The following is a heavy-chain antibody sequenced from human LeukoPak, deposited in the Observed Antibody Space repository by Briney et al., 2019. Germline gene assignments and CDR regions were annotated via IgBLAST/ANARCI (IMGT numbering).Heavy chain of an antibody. V-gene: IGHV3-20*04. D-gene: IGHD1-1*01. CDR1: GFTFDDYG. CDR2: INWNGGST. CDR3: AKNWNYYYYMDV. Sequence: WSGGSLRLSCAASGFTFDDYGMSWVHQAPGKGLEWVSGINWNGGSTGYADSVKGRFTISRDNAKNSLYLQMNSLRAEDTALYYCAKNWNYYYYMDVWGKETTVTVSS. J-gene: IGHJ6*03.